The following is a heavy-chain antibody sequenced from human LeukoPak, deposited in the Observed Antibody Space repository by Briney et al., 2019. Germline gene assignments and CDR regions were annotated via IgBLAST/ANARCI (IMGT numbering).Heavy chain of an antibody. J-gene: IGHJ4*02. CDR2: FDSEDGET. Sequence: ASVKVSFKVSGYTLTELSMHWVRQAPGKGLEWMGGFDSEDGETIYAQKFQGRVTMTEDTSTDTAYMELSSLRSEDTAVYYCATWGRRYQEGYYFDYWGQGTLVTVSS. D-gene: IGHD3-9*01. CDR1: GYTLTELS. CDR3: ATWGRRYQEGYYFDY. V-gene: IGHV1-24*01.